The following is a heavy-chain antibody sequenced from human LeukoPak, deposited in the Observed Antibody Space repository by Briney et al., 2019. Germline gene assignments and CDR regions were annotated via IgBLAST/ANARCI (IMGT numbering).Heavy chain of an antibody. V-gene: IGHV4-31*03. CDR1: GGSISSGGYY. J-gene: IGHJ5*02. Sequence: SQTLSLTCTVSGGSISSGGYYWSWIRQHPGKGLEWLGYIYYSGSTYYNPSLKSRVTISVDTSKNQFSLKLSSVTAADTAVYYCARILIVVVPAATGGFDPWGQGTLVTVSS. D-gene: IGHD2-2*01. CDR2: IYYSGST. CDR3: ARILIVVVPAATGGFDP.